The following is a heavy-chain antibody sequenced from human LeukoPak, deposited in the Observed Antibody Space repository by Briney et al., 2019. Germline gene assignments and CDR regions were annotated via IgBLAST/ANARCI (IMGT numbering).Heavy chain of an antibody. Sequence: ASVKVSCKASGYTFTSYYINWVRQATGQGLEWMGWINPNSGNTSYAQKFQGRVTMTRNTSISTAYMELSSLRSEDTAVYYCASGGVAGNFDYWGQGTLVTVSS. CDR3: ASGGVAGNFDY. CDR2: INPNSGNT. CDR1: GYTFTSYY. V-gene: IGHV1-8*01. J-gene: IGHJ4*02. D-gene: IGHD6-19*01.